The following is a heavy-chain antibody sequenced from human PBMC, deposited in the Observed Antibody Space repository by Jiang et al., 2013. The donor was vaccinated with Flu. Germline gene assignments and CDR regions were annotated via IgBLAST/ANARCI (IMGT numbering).Heavy chain of an antibody. D-gene: IGHD6-19*01. CDR2: ISYDGGNN. V-gene: IGHV3-30*18. Sequence: VQLVESGGGVVQPGRSLRLSCAASGFTFRNYAMHWVRQAPGKGLEWVAIISYDGGNNYYADSVKGRFTVSRDNSRNTLYLQMNSLRPEDTAVYYCAKDRFQWLDSAFYFDCWGQGTQVTVSS. CDR1: GFTFRNYA. J-gene: IGHJ4*02. CDR3: AKDRFQWLDSAFYFDC.